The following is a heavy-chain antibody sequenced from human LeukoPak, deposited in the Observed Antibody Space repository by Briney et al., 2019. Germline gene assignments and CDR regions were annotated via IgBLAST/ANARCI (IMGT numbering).Heavy chain of an antibody. J-gene: IGHJ2*01. Sequence: PSETLSLTCTVAGGSISRYYWSWIRQPPGKGLEWIGYIYYSGSTNYNPSLKSRVTISVDTSKNQFSLKLSSVTAADTAVYYCARVSGYSSGWYWYFDLWGRGTLVTVSS. V-gene: IGHV4-59*01. CDR3: ARVSGYSSGWYWYFDL. CDR2: IYYSGST. D-gene: IGHD6-19*01. CDR1: GGSISRYY.